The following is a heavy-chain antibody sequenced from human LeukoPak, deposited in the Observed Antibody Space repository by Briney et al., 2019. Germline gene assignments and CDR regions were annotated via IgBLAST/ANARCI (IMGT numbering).Heavy chain of an antibody. CDR3: ARHVYSSSWIYYYYYMDV. CDR2: NYYCGSP. V-gene: IGHV4-39*01. D-gene: IGHD6-13*01. J-gene: IGHJ6*03. CDR1: GGSISSSSYY. Sequence: SETLSLTCTVSGGSISSSSYYWGWIRQPPGKGLEWIGSNYYCGSPYYKPSLQSRVTISVDASKNEFSLKLSSVTAADTAVYYCARHVYSSSWIYYYYYMDVWGKGTTVTVSS.